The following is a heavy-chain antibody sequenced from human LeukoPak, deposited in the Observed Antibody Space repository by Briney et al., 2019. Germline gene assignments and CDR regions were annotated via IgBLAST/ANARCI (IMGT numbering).Heavy chain of an antibody. CDR2: IIPIFGIA. V-gene: IGHV1-69*04. CDR3: AREESGSYIDY. CDR1: GGTFSSYA. D-gene: IGHD1-26*01. Sequence: SVKVSCKASGGTFSSYAISWVRQAPGQGLEWMGRIIPIFGIANYAQKFQGRVTITADRSTSTAYMELSSLRSEDTAVYYCAREESGSYIDYWGQGTLVTVSS. J-gene: IGHJ4*02.